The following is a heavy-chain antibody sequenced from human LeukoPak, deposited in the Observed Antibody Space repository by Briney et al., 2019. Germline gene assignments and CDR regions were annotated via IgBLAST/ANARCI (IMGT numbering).Heavy chain of an antibody. Sequence: PGGSLSLSCAASGFAFDDYAMHWARQAPGKGLEWVSLISGDGGSTYYADSVQGRFTISRDNSKNSLYLQMNSLRTEDTALYYCTKGGKWLIDHWGRGTRVTVSS. CDR3: TKGGKWLIDH. V-gene: IGHV3-43*02. J-gene: IGHJ4*02. D-gene: IGHD6-19*01. CDR2: ISGDGGST. CDR1: GFAFDDYA.